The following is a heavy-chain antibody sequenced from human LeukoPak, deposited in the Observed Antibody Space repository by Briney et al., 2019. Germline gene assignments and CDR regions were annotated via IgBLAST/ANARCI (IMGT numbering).Heavy chain of an antibody. CDR1: GYTFTIYG. Sequence: GASVKVSCKASGYTFTIYGISWVRQAPGQGLEWMGWISAYNGNTNYAQKLQGRVTMTTDTSTSTAYMELRSLRSDDTAVYYCARGRTTVVTPDAFDIWGQGTMVTVSS. D-gene: IGHD4-23*01. J-gene: IGHJ3*02. CDR2: ISAYNGNT. CDR3: ARGRTTVVTPDAFDI. V-gene: IGHV1-18*01.